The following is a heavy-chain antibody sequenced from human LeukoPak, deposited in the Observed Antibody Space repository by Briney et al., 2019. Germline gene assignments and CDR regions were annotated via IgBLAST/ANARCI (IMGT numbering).Heavy chain of an antibody. Sequence: GASVKVSCKASGYTFTGYYMHWVRQAPGQGLEWMGWINPNSGGTNYAQKFQGRVTMTRDTSISTAYMELSRLRSEDTAVYYCAIPGSGYDFWSGYYTGPFDYWGQGTLVTVSS. CDR2: INPNSGGT. D-gene: IGHD3-3*01. J-gene: IGHJ4*02. V-gene: IGHV1-2*02. CDR3: AIPGSGYDFWSGYYTGPFDY. CDR1: GYTFTGYY.